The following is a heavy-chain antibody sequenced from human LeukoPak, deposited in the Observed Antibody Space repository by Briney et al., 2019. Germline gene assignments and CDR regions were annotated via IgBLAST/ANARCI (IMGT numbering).Heavy chain of an antibody. D-gene: IGHD6-6*01. CDR1: GGSISSSSYY. CDR3: ARNSALIAATLYFGC. V-gene: IGHV4-39*01. Sequence: KPSETLSLTCTVSGGSISSSSYYWGWIRQPPGKGLEWIGSIYYSGSTYYNPSLKSRVTISVDTSKNQFSLKLSSVTAADTAVYYCARNSALIAATLYFGCWGQGALVTVS. CDR2: IYYSGST. J-gene: IGHJ4*02.